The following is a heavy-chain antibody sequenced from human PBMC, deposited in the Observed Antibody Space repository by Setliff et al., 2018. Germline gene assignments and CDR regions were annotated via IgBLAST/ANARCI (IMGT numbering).Heavy chain of an antibody. CDR2: IYYSGNT. J-gene: IGHJ2*01. D-gene: IGHD2-15*01. CDR1: GGSLSISNSY. CDR3: ARHGGWYFDL. V-gene: IGHV4-39*01. Sequence: LSLTCTVSGGSLSISNSYWGWIRQPPGKGLEWIGTIYYSGNTHYTPSLKSRVTISVDTSKNQFSLKLSSVTAADSAVYYCARHGGWYFDLWGRGTLVTVSS.